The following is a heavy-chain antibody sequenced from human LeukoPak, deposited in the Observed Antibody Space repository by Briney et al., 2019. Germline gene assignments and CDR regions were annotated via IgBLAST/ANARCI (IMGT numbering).Heavy chain of an antibody. J-gene: IGHJ4*02. CDR1: GFTFSSYW. D-gene: IGHD2-2*01. CDR2: ISGSGGST. Sequence: PGGSLRLSCAASGFTFSSYWMHWVRQAPGKGLEWVSSISGSGGSTYYADSVKGRFTISRDNSKNTLYLQLNSLRAEDTAVYYCAPATYFDYWGQGTLVTVSS. CDR3: APATYFDY. V-gene: IGHV3-23*01.